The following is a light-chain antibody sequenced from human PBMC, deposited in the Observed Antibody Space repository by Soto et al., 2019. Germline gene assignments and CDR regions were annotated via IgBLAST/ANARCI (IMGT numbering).Light chain of an antibody. CDR1: QGISSY. CDR3: QQYYSYPPA. CDR2: AAS. V-gene: IGKV1-8*01. J-gene: IGKJ1*01. Sequence: AIRMTQSPSSFSASTGDRVTITCRASQGISSYLAWYQQKPGKAPTLLIYAASTLQSGGPARFSGSGSGTDFTLTISCLQSEDFATYYCQQYYSYPPAFGQGTKVEIK.